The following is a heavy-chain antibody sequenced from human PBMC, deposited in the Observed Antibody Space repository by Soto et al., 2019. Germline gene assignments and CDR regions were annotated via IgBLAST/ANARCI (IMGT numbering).Heavy chain of an antibody. CDR2: LRYDGSNK. V-gene: IGHV3-33*01. J-gene: IGHJ4*02. CDR1: GFRFSGFG. Sequence: QVQLVESGGGVVQPGRSLRLSCAASGFRFSGFGMHWVRQAPGKGLEWVAILRYDGSNKDYADSVKGRFTISRDNSQNTLYLQMDSLRVEDTAVYYCARDGVGATTFYGYFDYWGQGILVTVSS. D-gene: IGHD1-26*01. CDR3: ARDGVGATTFYGYFDY.